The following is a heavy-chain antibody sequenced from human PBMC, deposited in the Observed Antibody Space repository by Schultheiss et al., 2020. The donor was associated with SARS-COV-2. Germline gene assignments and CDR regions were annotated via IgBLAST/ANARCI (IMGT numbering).Heavy chain of an antibody. Sequence: GGSLRLSCAASGFTFSSYSMNWVRQAPGKGLEWVSAISGSGGSTYYADSVKGRFTISRDNSKNTLYLQMNSLRAEDTAVYYCAKRYYYDSSPFDYWGQGTLVTVSS. CDR2: ISGSGGST. CDR1: GFTFSSYS. D-gene: IGHD3-22*01. V-gene: IGHV3-23*01. J-gene: IGHJ4*02. CDR3: AKRYYYDSSPFDY.